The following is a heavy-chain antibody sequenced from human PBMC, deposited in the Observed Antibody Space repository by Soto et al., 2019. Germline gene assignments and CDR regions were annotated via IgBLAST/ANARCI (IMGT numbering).Heavy chain of an antibody. Sequence: VQLVESGGGLIQPGGSLRLSCEASGFSFSDSGMNWVRRAPGKGLEWISYISSSSRTIYYAASVEGRFTVSRDNVKNSVHLQMNSLRAEDTGVYFCARTRMEWALYFDNWGLGTLVTVSS. J-gene: IGHJ4*02. D-gene: IGHD3-3*01. V-gene: IGHV3-48*01. CDR3: ARTRMEWALYFDN. CDR2: ISSSSRTI. CDR1: GFSFSDSG.